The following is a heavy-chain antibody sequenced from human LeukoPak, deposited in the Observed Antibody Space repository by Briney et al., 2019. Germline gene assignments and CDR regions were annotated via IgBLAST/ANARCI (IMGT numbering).Heavy chain of an antibody. CDR3: AKEGYYYDSSGYYFDY. V-gene: IGHV3-23*01. CDR2: ISGSGANT. CDR1: RFSFSTYP. J-gene: IGHJ4*02. Sequence: GGSLRLSCAASRFSFSTYPMGWVRQAPGKGLEWVSVISGSGANTYYADSVKGRFTISRDNSKNTLYLQMNSLRAEDTAVYYCAKEGYYYDSSGYYFDYWGQGTLVTVSS. D-gene: IGHD3-22*01.